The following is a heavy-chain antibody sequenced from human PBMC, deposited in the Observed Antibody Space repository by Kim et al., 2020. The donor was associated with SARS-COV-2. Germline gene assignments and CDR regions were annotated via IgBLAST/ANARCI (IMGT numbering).Heavy chain of an antibody. Sequence: DYAVSVKSRITINPDTSKNQFSLQLNSVTPEDTAVYYCARGKQPWDWFDPWGQGTLVTVSS. J-gene: IGHJ5*02. V-gene: IGHV6-1*01. CDR3: ARGKQPWDWFDP. D-gene: IGHD6-13*01.